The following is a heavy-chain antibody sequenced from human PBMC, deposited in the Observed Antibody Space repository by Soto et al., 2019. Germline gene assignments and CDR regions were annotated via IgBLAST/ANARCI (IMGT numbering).Heavy chain of an antibody. V-gene: IGHV1-18*01. J-gene: IGHJ3*02. CDR2: ISAYNGNT. CDR3: ARPLRYFDWLFNDAFDI. Sequence: ASVKVSCKASGYTFTSYGISWVRQAPGQGLEWMGWISAYNGNTNYAQKLQGRVTMTTDTSTSTAYMELRSLRSDDTAVYYCARPLRYFDWLFNDAFDIWGQGTMVTVSS. CDR1: GYTFTSYG. D-gene: IGHD3-9*01.